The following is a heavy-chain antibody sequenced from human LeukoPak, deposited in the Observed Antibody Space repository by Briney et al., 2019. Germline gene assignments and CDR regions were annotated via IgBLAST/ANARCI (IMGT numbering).Heavy chain of an antibody. Sequence: PGGSLRLSCAASGFTVSSNYMSWVRQAPGKGLEWVSYISSRSTTTYYADSVKGRFTISRDNAKNSLYLQMNSLRAEDTAVYYCARYMDYYYGMDVWGQGTTVTVSS. CDR2: ISSRSTTT. CDR3: ARYMDYYYGMDV. D-gene: IGHD3-10*01. V-gene: IGHV3-11*01. CDR1: GFTVSSNY. J-gene: IGHJ6*02.